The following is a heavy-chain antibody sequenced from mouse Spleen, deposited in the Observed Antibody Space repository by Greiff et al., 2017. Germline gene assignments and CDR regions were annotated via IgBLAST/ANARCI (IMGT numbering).Heavy chain of an antibody. J-gene: IGHJ2*01. CDR2: ISYDGSN. CDR3: ATPVVAVDY. D-gene: IGHD1-1*01. CDR1: GYSITSGYY. Sequence: ESGPGLVKPSQSLSLTCSVTGYSITSGYYWNWIRQFPGNKLEWMGYISYDGSNNYNPSLKNRISITRDTSKNQFFLKLNSVTTEDTATYYCATPVVAVDYWGQGTTLTVSS. V-gene: IGHV3-6*01.